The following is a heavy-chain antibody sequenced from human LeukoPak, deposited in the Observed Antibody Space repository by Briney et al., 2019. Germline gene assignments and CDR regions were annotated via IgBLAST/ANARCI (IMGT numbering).Heavy chain of an antibody. Sequence: PSETLSLTCTVSGGSISSGGYYWRWIRQHPGKGLEWIGYIYYSGSTYYNPSLKSRVTISVDTSKNQFSLKLSSVTAADTAVYYCARFVEMATTVDFDYWGQGTLVTVSS. D-gene: IGHD5-24*01. CDR3: ARFVEMATTVDFDY. CDR2: IYYSGST. CDR1: GGSISSGGYY. J-gene: IGHJ4*02. V-gene: IGHV4-31*03.